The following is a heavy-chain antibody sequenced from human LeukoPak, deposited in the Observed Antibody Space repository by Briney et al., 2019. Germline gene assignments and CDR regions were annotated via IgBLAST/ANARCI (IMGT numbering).Heavy chain of an antibody. Sequence: SETLSLTCTVSGGSISSGSYYWGWIRHPPGKGLEWIGSIYYSGSTYYNPSLKSRVTISVDTSKNQFSLKLSSVTAADTAVYYCARDRLWFGELSFFDYWGQGTLVTVSS. D-gene: IGHD3-10*01. V-gene: IGHV4-39*07. CDR3: ARDRLWFGELSFFDY. CDR1: GGSISSGSYY. J-gene: IGHJ4*02. CDR2: IYYSGST.